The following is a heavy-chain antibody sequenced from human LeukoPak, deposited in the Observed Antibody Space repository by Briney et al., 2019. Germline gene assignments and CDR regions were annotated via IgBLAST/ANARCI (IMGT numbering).Heavy chain of an antibody. Sequence: SETLSLTCTVSGGSISSYYWSWIRQPPGKGLEWIGHIYYSGSTNYNPSLKSRVTISVDTSKNQFSLKLSSVTAADTAVYYCARGIFNYYDSSGYYDFYYYYYMDVWGKGTTVTVSS. V-gene: IGHV4-59*01. J-gene: IGHJ6*03. D-gene: IGHD3-22*01. CDR1: GGSISSYY. CDR3: ARGIFNYYDSSGYYDFYYYYYMDV. CDR2: IYYSGST.